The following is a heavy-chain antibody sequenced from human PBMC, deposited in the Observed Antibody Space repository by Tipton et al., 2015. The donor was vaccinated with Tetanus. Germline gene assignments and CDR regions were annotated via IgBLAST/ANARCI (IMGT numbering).Heavy chain of an antibody. J-gene: IGHJ6*02. CDR1: GGSFTDYS. D-gene: IGHD3-22*01. Sequence: TLSLTCAVYGGSFTDYSWSWIRQPPGQGLEWIGEVNQAGNTDYIPSLKGRVTMSLDTSKSQLSLNLSSVTAAVTAVYYCARGPRTRIYDSSGYSFRYFYGMDVWGLGATVTVSS. V-gene: IGHV4-34*01. CDR3: ARGPRTRIYDSSGYSFRYFYGMDV. CDR2: VNQAGNT.